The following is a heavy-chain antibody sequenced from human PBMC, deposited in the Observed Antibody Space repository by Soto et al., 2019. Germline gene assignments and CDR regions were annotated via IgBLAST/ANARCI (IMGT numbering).Heavy chain of an antibody. CDR3: AREGRGDGENY. Sequence: QVQLQESGPGLVKPPQTLSLTCTVSGGSISSADYYWSWIRQPPGKGLEWIGYIYYSGSTYYNPSLKSRVTISVATSKNQFSLKLSSVTAADTAVYYCAREGRGDGENYWGQGTLVTVSS. D-gene: IGHD3-10*01. J-gene: IGHJ4*02. CDR1: GGSISSADYY. CDR2: IYYSGST. V-gene: IGHV4-30-4*01.